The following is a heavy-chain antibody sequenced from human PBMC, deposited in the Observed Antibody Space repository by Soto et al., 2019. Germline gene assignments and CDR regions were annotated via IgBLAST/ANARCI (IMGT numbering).Heavy chain of an antibody. CDR3: AREVRFLEWSIDAFDI. CDR2: FDPEDGET. D-gene: IGHD3-3*01. V-gene: IGHV1-24*01. Sequence: ASVKVSCKVSGYTLTELSMHWVRQAPGKGLEWMGGFDPEDGETIYAQKFQGRVTMTEDTSTDTAYMELSSLRSEDTAVYYCAREVRFLEWSIDAFDIWGQGTMVTVSS. CDR1: GYTLTELS. J-gene: IGHJ3*02.